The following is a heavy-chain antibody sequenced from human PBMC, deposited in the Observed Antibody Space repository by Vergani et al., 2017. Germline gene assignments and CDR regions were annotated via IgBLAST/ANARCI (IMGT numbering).Heavy chain of an antibody. V-gene: IGHV3-48*01. CDR3: ARGWRYYDFWSGYYSGDYYYGMDV. CDR2: ISSSSSTI. Sequence: EVQLVESGGGLVQPGGSLRLSCAASGFTFSSYSMNWVRQAPGKGLEWVSYISSSSSTIYYADSVKGRFTISRDNAKNSLYLQMNSLRAEDTAVYYCARGWRYYDFWSGYYSGDYYYGMDVWGQGTTVTVYS. CDR1: GFTFSSYS. D-gene: IGHD3-3*01. J-gene: IGHJ6*02.